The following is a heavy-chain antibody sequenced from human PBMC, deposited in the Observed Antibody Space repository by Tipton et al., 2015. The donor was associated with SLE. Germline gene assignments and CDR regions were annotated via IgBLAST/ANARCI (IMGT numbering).Heavy chain of an antibody. CDR2: IYSGGST. V-gene: IGHV3-66*01. CDR1: GFTVSSNY. D-gene: IGHD2-21*01. CDR3: ARRGGGASVGYYYYGMDV. J-gene: IGHJ6*02. Sequence: SLRLSCAASGFTVSSNYMSWVRQAPGKGLEWVSVIYSGGSTYYADSVKGRFTISRDNSKNTLYLQMNSLRAEDTAVYYCARRGGGASVGYYYYGMDVWGQGTTVTVSS.